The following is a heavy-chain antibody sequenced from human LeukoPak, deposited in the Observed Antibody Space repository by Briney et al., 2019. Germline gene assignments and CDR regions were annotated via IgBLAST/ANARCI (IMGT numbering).Heavy chain of an antibody. CDR2: INHSGST. V-gene: IGHV4-34*01. D-gene: IGHD3-3*01. J-gene: IGHJ6*04. Sequence: KPSETLSLTCAVYGGSFSGYYWSWIRQPPGKGLEWIGEINHSGSTNYNPSLKSRVTISVDTSKNQFSLKLSSVTAADTAVYYCARDGFWSGYPDVWGKGTTVTVSS. CDR3: ARDGFWSGYPDV. CDR1: GGSFSGYY.